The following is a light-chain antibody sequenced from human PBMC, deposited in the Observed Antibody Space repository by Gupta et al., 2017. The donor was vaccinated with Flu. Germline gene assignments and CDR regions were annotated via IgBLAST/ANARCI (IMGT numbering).Light chain of an antibody. CDR2: AAS. CDR1: QGISSN. V-gene: IGKV1-8*01. Sequence: AIRMTQSPSSFTASTGDRVTITCRATQGISSNLAWYQQKPGKAPKLLIYAASTLQSGVPSRFSGSGSGTDFTLTISCLQSEDFATYYCQQYYSYPAITFGQGTRLEIK. J-gene: IGKJ5*01. CDR3: QQYYSYPAIT.